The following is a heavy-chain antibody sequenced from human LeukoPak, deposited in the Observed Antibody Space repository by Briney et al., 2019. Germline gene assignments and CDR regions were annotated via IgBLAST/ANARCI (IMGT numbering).Heavy chain of an antibody. CDR2: IWYDGSNK. V-gene: IGHV3-33*01. CDR1: GFTFSSYG. D-gene: IGHD1-26*01. J-gene: IGHJ6*02. CDR3: ARDSEGSYRSSDYYYGMDV. Sequence: GGSLGLSCAASGFTFSSYGMHWVRQAPGKGLEWVAVIWYDGSNKYYADSVKGRFTISRDNSKNTLYLQMNSLRAEDTAVYYCARDSEGSYRSSDYYYGMDVWGQGTTVTVSS.